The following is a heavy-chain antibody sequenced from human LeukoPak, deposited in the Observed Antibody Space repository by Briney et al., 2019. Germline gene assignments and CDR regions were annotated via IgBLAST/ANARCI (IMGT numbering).Heavy chain of an antibody. V-gene: IGHV7-4-1*02. CDR3: ARDLNYYDSSGYPDY. J-gene: IGHJ4*02. CDR1: GYTFTSYG. D-gene: IGHD3-22*01. CDR2: INTNTGNP. Sequence: VSVKVSCKASGYTFTSYGISWVRQAPGQGLEWMGWINTNTGNPTYAQGFTGRFVFSLDTSVSTAYLQISSLKAEDTAVYYCARDLNYYDSSGYPDYWGQGTLVTVSS.